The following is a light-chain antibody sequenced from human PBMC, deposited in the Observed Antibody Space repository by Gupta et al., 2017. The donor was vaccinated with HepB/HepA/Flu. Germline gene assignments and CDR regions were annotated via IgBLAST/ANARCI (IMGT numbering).Light chain of an antibody. CDR3: QQYDTWPLT. J-gene: IGKJ1*01. CDR1: QNIRSN. CDR2: DVS. Sequence: EIVMTQSPATLSASPGERVTLSCRASQNIRSNLAWFQQKPGQAPRLLIYDVSNRATGIPARFSGSGSGTEFTLTISSLQSEDFAVYYCQQYDTWPLTFGQGTKVESK. V-gene: IGKV3-15*01.